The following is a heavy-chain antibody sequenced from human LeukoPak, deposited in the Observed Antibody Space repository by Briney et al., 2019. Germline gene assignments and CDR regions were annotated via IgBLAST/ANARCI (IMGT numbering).Heavy chain of an antibody. CDR2: IIPIFGTA. CDR1: GGTFSSYA. CDR3: NVLLWFGELLPLHNWFDP. J-gene: IGHJ5*02. Sequence: GASVKVSCKASGGTFSSYAISWVRQAPGQRLEWMGGIIPIFGTANYAQKFQGRVTITADESTSTAYMELSSLRSEDTAVYYCNVLLWFGELLPLHNWFDPWGQGTLVTVSS. D-gene: IGHD3-10*01. V-gene: IGHV1-69*13.